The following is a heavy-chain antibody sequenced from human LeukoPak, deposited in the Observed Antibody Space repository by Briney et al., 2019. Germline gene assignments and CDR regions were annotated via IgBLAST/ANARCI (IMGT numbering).Heavy chain of an antibody. CDR1: GGSFSGYY. CDR2: IYYSGST. D-gene: IGHD3-22*01. CDR3: ARVITMIAVDAFDI. Sequence: SETLSLTCAVYGGSFSGYYWSWIRQPPGKGLEWIGYIYYSGSTNYDPSLKSRVTISVDTSKNQFSLKLSSVTAADTAVYYCARVITMIAVDAFDIWGQGTMVTVSS. J-gene: IGHJ3*02. V-gene: IGHV4-59*01.